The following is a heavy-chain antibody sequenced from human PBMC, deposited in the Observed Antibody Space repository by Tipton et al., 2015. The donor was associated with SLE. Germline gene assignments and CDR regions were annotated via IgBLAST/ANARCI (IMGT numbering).Heavy chain of an antibody. V-gene: IGHV3-30*04. J-gene: IGHJ4*02. CDR3: ARGDFWSGSLNFDY. CDR2: ISNDGTNK. Sequence: SLRLSCTASGFSFSNSAVHWVRQAPGKGLEWVALISNDGTNKYYADSVRGRFTISRDNSRNTLYLQMNNLRAEDTAVYYCARGDFWSGSLNFDYWGQGTLVTVSS. D-gene: IGHD3-3*01. CDR1: GFSFSNSA.